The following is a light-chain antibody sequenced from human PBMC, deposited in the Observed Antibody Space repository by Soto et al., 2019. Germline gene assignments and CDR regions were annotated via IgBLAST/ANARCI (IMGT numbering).Light chain of an antibody. Sequence: DMQTTQSPSALCASVGDRGTITCRASQSISCWVAWYQQKPGKAPKLLIYDAYSLESGVPTRISGSGSGTEFTLTISSLQPDDLASYYGQQYNSYSWMFGQGTKVDIK. CDR3: QQYNSYSWM. CDR2: DAY. CDR1: QSISCW. J-gene: IGKJ1*01. V-gene: IGKV1-5*01.